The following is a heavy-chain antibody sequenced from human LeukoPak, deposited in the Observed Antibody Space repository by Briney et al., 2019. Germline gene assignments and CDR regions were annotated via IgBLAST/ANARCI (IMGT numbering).Heavy chain of an antibody. CDR1: GFTFSSYG. J-gene: IGHJ6*02. V-gene: IGHV3-33*01. Sequence: GGSLRLSCAASGFTFSSYGMHWVRQAPGKGLEWGAVIWYDGSNKYYADSVKGRFAISRDNSKNTLYLQMNSLRAEATTVYYGARDLEPDKLHDYCIDVWGQGTTVTVSS. D-gene: IGHD6-6*01. CDR2: IWYDGSNK. CDR3: ARDLEPDKLHDYCIDV.